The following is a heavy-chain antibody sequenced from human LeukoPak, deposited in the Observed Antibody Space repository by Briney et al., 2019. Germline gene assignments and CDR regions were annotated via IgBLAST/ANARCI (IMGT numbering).Heavy chain of an antibody. V-gene: IGHV1-2*06. CDR2: INPNSGGT. Sequence: GASVKVSCKASGYTFTGYYMHWVRQAPGQGLEWMGRINPNSGGTNYAQKFQGRVTMTRDTSISTDYMELNRLRSDDTAVYYCARDLKFGGVIVPPGYWGQGTLVTVSS. D-gene: IGHD3-16*02. CDR1: GYTFTGYY. J-gene: IGHJ4*02. CDR3: ARDLKFGGVIVPPGY.